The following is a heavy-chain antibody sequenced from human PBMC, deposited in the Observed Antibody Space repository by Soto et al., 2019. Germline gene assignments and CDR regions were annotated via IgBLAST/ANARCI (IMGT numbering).Heavy chain of an antibody. J-gene: IGHJ6*02. CDR3: ARDPDVVIIKPNYYYGMDV. CDR1: GGTFSSYA. Sequence: SVKVSCKASGGTFSSYAISWVRQAPGQGLEWMGGIIPIFGTANYAQKFQGRVTITADESTSTAYMELSSLRSEDTAAYYCARDPDVVIIKPNYYYGMDVWGQGTTVTVSS. V-gene: IGHV1-69*13. CDR2: IIPIFGTA. D-gene: IGHD3-3*01.